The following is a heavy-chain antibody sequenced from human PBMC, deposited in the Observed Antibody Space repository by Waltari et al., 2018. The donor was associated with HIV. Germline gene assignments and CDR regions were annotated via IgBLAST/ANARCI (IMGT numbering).Heavy chain of an antibody. Sequence: GAEVKKPGSSVKVSCKASGGTFSSYAISWVRQAPGQGLEWMGGIIPIFGTANYAQKFQGRVTITADESTSTAYMELSSLRSEDTAVYYCAREGSYGSGSYSVYYYYGMDVWGQGTTVTVSS. CDR2: IIPIFGTA. J-gene: IGHJ6*02. CDR1: GGTFSSYA. D-gene: IGHD3-10*01. V-gene: IGHV1-69*01. CDR3: AREGSYGSGSYSVYYYYGMDV.